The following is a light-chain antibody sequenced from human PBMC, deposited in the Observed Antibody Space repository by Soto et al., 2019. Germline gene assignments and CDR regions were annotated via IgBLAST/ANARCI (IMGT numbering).Light chain of an antibody. CDR3: QQYDNWPIT. CDR2: GAS. J-gene: IGKJ5*01. CDR1: QSISSK. V-gene: IGKV3-15*01. Sequence: EIVMTHSPATLSVSPGESATLSCRASQSISSKLAWYQQKPGQAPRLLIYGASTRATVIPARFSGSGTGTEFTLTISSLQSEDFAVYYCQQYDNWPITFGQGTRLEIK.